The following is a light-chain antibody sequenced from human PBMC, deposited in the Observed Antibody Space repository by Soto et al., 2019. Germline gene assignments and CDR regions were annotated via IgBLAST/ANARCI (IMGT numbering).Light chain of an antibody. CDR1: QSISSS. Sequence: EVVLTQSPAILSLSPGERATLSCRASQSISSSLAWYQHKPGRAPQLLISDASNRATGIPARFSGSGSGTDSTLTISSLEPEDFAVYYCQHRSNWRTFGGGTKVEIK. J-gene: IGKJ4*01. V-gene: IGKV3-11*01. CDR2: DAS. CDR3: QHRSNWRT.